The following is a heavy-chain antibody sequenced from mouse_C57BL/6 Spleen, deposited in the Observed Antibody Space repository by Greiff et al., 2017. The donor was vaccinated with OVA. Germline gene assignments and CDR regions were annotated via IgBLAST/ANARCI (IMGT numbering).Heavy chain of an antibody. V-gene: IGHV14-2*01. J-gene: IGHJ1*03. Sequence: EVQLVESGAELVKPGASVKLSCTASGFTFTDYYMHWVKQRTEQGLEWIGRIYPEDGETKYAQKFKGKATMTADTSSNTAYLQLSSLTSEDTAVYYCARRGGYHNFDDWGTGTTVTVSS. CDR2: IYPEDGET. CDR1: GFTFTDYY. D-gene: IGHD2-2*01. CDR3: ARRGGYHNFDD.